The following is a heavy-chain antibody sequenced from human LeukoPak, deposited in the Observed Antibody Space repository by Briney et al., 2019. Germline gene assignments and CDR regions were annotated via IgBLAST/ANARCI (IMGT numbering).Heavy chain of an antibody. CDR3: AKDSEHLVRRGSFDY. Sequence: TGGSLRLSCAASGFTFSSYAMSWVRQAPGKGLEWVSAISGSGGSTYYADSVKGRFTISRDNSKNTLYLQMNSLRAEDTAVYYCAKDSEHLVRRGSFDYWGQGTLVTVSS. CDR1: GFTFSSYA. CDR2: ISGSGGST. V-gene: IGHV3-23*01. J-gene: IGHJ4*02. D-gene: IGHD6-13*01.